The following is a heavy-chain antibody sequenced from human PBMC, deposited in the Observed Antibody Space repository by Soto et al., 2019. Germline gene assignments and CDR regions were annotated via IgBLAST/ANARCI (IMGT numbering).Heavy chain of an antibody. CDR1: GYTFTNYH. CDR3: ARLAHQSLDY. D-gene: IGHD5-12*01. Sequence: ASVKVSCKTSGYTFTNYHIHWVRQAPGQGLEWLGIINPSDGGTGYAQKFQGRVTMTRDTSTSTVYTDMGSLRSEDTAVYYCARLAHQSLDYWGLGILVTVSS. J-gene: IGHJ4*02. V-gene: IGHV1-46*01. CDR2: INPSDGGT.